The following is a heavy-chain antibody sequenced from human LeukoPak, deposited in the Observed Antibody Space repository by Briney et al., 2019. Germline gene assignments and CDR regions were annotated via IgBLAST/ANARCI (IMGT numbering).Heavy chain of an antibody. CDR2: ISSSGSTI. J-gene: IGHJ3*02. CDR1: GFTFSSYE. CDR3: AKYQTGTWTSYDSSDI. D-gene: IGHD1-7*01. V-gene: IGHV3-48*03. Sequence: GGSLRLSCAASGFTFSSYEMNWVRQAPGKGLEWVSYISSSGSTIYYADSVKGRFTISRDNAKNSLYLQMNSLRAEDTAVYYCAKYQTGTWTSYDSSDIWGQGTLVTVSS.